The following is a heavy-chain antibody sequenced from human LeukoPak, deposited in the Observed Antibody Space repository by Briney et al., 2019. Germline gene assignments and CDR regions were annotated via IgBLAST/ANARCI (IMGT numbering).Heavy chain of an antibody. CDR1: GGSFSGYY. CDR3: ARDRGDYDPYYFDY. Sequence: SETLSLTCAVYGGSFSGYYWSWIRQPPGKGLEWIGYIYYSGSTNYNPSLKSRVTISVDTSKNQFSLKLSSVTAADTAVYYCARDRGDYDPYYFDYWGQGTLVTVSS. CDR2: IYYSGST. V-gene: IGHV4-59*01. J-gene: IGHJ4*02. D-gene: IGHD4-17*01.